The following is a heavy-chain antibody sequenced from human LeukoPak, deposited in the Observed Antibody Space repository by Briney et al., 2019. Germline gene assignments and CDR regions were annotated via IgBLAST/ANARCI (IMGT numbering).Heavy chain of an antibody. CDR1: GYTLSNHA. V-gene: IGHV1-18*04. Sequence: ASVKVSCKGSGYTLSNHAFSWVRQAPGQGLEWMGWISAYNGNTNYAQKLQGRVTMTTDTSTSTAYMELRSLRSDDTAVYYCASLGYCTNGVCYTIWFDPWGQGTLVTVSS. J-gene: IGHJ5*02. D-gene: IGHD2-8*01. CDR2: ISAYNGNT. CDR3: ASLGYCTNGVCYTIWFDP.